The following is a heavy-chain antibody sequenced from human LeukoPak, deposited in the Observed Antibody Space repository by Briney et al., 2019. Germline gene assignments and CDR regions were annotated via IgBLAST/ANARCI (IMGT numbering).Heavy chain of an antibody. CDR3: TRNPRGDGSSTFGY. Sequence: PEGSLRLSCAASGFTFSSYAMHWVRQAPGKGLVWVSRIGGDGTKTNYADFVEGRFTISRDNAKNTLYLQMNSLTAEDTALYYCTRNPRGDGSSTFGYWGQGTLVTVSS. CDR1: GFTFSSYA. J-gene: IGHJ4*02. CDR2: IGGDGTKT. D-gene: IGHD3-10*01. V-gene: IGHV3-74*01.